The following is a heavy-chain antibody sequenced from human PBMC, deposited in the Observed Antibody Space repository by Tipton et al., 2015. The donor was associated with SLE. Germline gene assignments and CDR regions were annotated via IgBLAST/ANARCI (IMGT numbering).Heavy chain of an antibody. V-gene: IGHV5-51*03. J-gene: IGHJ4*02. CDR3: AGRPLYSSSWYLNY. D-gene: IGHD6-13*01. CDR2: IYPGDSDT. CDR1: GYSFTGYW. Sequence: QLVQSGAEVKKAGESLKISCKASGYSFTGYWIGWVRQMPGKGLEWMGMIYPGDSDTRYSPSFQGQVTISADKSISTAYLQWSSLRASDTALYYCAGRPLYSSSWYLNYWGQGPLVSVSS.